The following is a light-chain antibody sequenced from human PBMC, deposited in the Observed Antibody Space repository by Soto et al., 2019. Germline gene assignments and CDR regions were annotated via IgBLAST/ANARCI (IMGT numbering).Light chain of an antibody. CDR2: DVS. Sequence: QSVLTQPASVSGSPGQSITISCTGTSSDVGGYDYVSWYQQHPVKAPKLMIYDVSNRPSGVSNRFSGSKSGNTASLTISGLQAEDEADYYCSSYTTSSPWVFGGGTKLTVL. CDR1: SSDVGGYDY. J-gene: IGLJ3*02. CDR3: SSYTTSSPWV. V-gene: IGLV2-14*01.